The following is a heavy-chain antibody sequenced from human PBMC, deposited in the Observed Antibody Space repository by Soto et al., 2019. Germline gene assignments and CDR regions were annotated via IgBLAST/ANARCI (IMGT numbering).Heavy chain of an antibody. CDR3: ARGSMTTVTY. J-gene: IGHJ4*02. Sequence: QVQLQESGPGLVKPSETLSLTCTVSGGSISSGGYSWSWIRQHPGKGLEWIGYIYYSARTYYNPSLKSRVSISVDTSQNQFSLKLSSVTAADTAVYYCARGSMTTVTYWGQGTLVTVSS. CDR1: GGSISSGGYS. D-gene: IGHD4-17*01. CDR2: IYYSART. V-gene: IGHV4-31*03.